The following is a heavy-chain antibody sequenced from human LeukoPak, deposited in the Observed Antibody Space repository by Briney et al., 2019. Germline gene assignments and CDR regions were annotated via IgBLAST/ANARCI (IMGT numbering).Heavy chain of an antibody. CDR3: ARVRGPDGWFAP. CDR2: IYYSGNT. V-gene: IGHV4-39*01. J-gene: IGHJ5*02. CDR1: GGSIDRSSYY. Sequence: SETLSLTCTVSGGSIDRSSYYWGWIRQPPGKGLEWIGSIYYSGNTYYNSSLKSRITISVNTTTNQVALKLSSVTAADTAVYYCARVRGPDGWFAPWGQGTLVSVSS.